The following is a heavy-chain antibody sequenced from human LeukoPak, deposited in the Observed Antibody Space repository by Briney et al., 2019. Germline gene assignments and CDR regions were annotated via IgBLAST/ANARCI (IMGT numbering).Heavy chain of an antibody. CDR1: GYSISSGYY. V-gene: IGHV4-38-2*02. CDR3: ARDIVRGEDAFDI. J-gene: IGHJ3*02. Sequence: SETLSLTCSVSGYSISSGYYWGWIRQSPGEGLEWIGIINHSGSNSYNPSLKSRVTISVDTSKNQFSLKLTSVTAADTAVYYCARDIVRGEDAFDIWGQGTMVTVSS. CDR2: INHSGSN. D-gene: IGHD3-10*01.